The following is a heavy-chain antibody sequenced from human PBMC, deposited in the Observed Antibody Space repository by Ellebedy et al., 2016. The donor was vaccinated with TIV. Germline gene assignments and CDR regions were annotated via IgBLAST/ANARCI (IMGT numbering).Heavy chain of an antibody. V-gene: IGHV1-46*04. D-gene: IGHD3-3*01. CDR3: ARGSLYYDFWSGHYPLDY. J-gene: IGHJ4*02. CDR1: EYTLTELS. CDR2: INPSGGST. Sequence: AASVKVSCKVSEYTLTELSMHWVRQAPGKGLEWMGIINPSGGSTSYAQKLQGRVTMTRDTSTSTVYMELSSLRSEDTAVYYCARGSLYYDFWSGHYPLDYWGQGTLVTVSS.